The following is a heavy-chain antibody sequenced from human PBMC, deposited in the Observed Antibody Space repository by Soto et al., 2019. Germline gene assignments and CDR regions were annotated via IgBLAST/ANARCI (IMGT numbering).Heavy chain of an antibody. V-gene: IGHV1-69*06. CDR1: GGTFNNYV. J-gene: IGHJ4*02. CDR3: AGRCDSTTCLGHFDY. D-gene: IGHD2-2*01. Sequence: QVQLVQSGAEVKKPGSSVKVSCTASGGTFNNYVVNWVRQAPGQGLEWMGGILPIFATANYAQKFQGRVTITADKSTSTAYMELTSLRSEDTAVYYCAGRCDSTTCLGHFDYWGQGTLVTVAS. CDR2: ILPIFATA.